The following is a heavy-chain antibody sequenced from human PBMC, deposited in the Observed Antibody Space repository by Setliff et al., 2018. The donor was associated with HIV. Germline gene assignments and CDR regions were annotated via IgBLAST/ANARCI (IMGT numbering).Heavy chain of an antibody. J-gene: IGHJ3*02. D-gene: IGHD3-10*01. CDR1: GYTFTAYY. CDR2: IHPNTGST. V-gene: IGHV1-2*06. Sequence: ASVKVSCKASGYTFTAYYIYWVRQAPGHGLELMGRIHPNTGSTNYLQEFQGRVTITRDTSMSTVYMALTGLTSDDTAVYYCAKQMKSMGPYDGFDIWGQGTMVTVSS. CDR3: AKQMKSMGPYDGFDI.